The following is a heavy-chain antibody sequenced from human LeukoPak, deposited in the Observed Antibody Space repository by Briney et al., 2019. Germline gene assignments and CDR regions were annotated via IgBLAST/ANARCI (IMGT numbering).Heavy chain of an antibody. J-gene: IGHJ4*02. CDR3: ARHSIAAAGKNFDY. CDR1: GGSISSYY. CDR2: IYYSGST. D-gene: IGHD6-13*01. V-gene: IGHV4-59*08. Sequence: PSETLSLTCTVSGGSISSYYWSRIRQPPGKGLEWIGYIYYSGSTNYNPSLKSRVTISVDTSKNQFSLKLSSVTAADTAVYYCARHSIAAAGKNFDYWGQGTLVTVSS.